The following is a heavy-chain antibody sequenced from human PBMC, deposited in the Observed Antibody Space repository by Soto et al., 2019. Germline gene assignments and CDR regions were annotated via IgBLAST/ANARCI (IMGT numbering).Heavy chain of an antibody. V-gene: IGHV4-34*01. CDR2: INHSGST. CDR1: GGSFSGYY. CDR3: ARGNYGDLN. J-gene: IGHJ4*02. Sequence: SETLSLTCAVYGGSFSGYYWSWIRQPPGKGLEWIGEINHSGSTNYNPSLKSRVTISVDTSKNQFSLKLSSVTAADTAVYYCARGNYGDLNWGQGTLVTVSS. D-gene: IGHD4-17*01.